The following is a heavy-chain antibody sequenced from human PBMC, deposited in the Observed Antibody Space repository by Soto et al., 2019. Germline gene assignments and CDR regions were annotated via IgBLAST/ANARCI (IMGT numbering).Heavy chain of an antibody. CDR3: ARDQGQGGTTYPYNWFDP. CDR2: IIPIFGTA. D-gene: IGHD4-17*01. V-gene: IGHV1-69*01. Sequence: QVQLVQSGAEVKKPGSSVKVSCKASGGTFSSYAISWVRQAPGQGLEWMGGIIPIFGTANYAQKFQGRVTITADESTSTAYVELSSLRSEDTAVYYCARDQGQGGTTYPYNWFDPWGQGTLVTVSS. J-gene: IGHJ5*02. CDR1: GGTFSSYA.